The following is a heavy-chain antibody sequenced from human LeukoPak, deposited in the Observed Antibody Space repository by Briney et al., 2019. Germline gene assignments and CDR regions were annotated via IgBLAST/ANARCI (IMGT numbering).Heavy chain of an antibody. V-gene: IGHV1-46*01. CDR3: ARTAARRFDY. CDR1: GYTFPSYF. J-gene: IGHJ4*02. CDR2: INPTGGST. D-gene: IGHD6-6*01. Sequence: ASVKVSCKASGYTFPSYFMHWVRQAPGQGLEWMGIINPTGGSTAYAQKFQGRVTMTRDTSTSTVYMELSSLRSDDTAVYYRARTAARRFDYWGQGTLVTVSS.